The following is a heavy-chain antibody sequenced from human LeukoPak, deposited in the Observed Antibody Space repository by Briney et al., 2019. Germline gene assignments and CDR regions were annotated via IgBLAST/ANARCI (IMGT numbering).Heavy chain of an antibody. CDR2: ISYDGSNK. CDR3: AREKCSSTSCRGYFDY. Sequence: GRSLRLSCAASGFTFSSYGMHWVRQAPGKGLEWVAVISYDGSNKYYADSVKGRFTISRDNSKNTLYLQMNSLRAEDTAVYYCAREKCSSTSCRGYFDYWGQGTLVTVSS. CDR1: GFTFSSYG. V-gene: IGHV3-30*03. J-gene: IGHJ4*02. D-gene: IGHD2-2*01.